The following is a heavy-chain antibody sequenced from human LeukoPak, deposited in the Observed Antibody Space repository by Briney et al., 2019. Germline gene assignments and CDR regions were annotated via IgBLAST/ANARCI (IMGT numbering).Heavy chain of an antibody. V-gene: IGHV4-59*01. CDR1: GGSISSYY. J-gene: IGHJ4*02. CDR3: ARMTTVTDYFFDY. D-gene: IGHD4-17*01. Sequence: SETLSLTRTVSGGSISSYYWSWIRQPPGKGLEWIGYIYYSGSTNYNPSLKSRVTISVDTSKNQFSLKLSSVTAADTAVYYCARMTTVTDYFFDYWGQGTLVTVSS. CDR2: IYYSGST.